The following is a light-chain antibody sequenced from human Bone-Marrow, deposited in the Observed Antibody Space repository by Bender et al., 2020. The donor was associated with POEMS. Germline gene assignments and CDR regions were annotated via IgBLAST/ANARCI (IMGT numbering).Light chain of an antibody. CDR2: DVT. CDR1: KSDVGGYNY. J-gene: IGLJ2*01. Sequence: QSALTQPRSVSGSPGQSVTISCTGTKSDVGGYNYVSWYQQHPGNAPKVVIYDVTKRPSGVPDRFFGSKSGDTASLTISGLQAEDEADYHCCSYAGSTTVLFGGGTKLTVL. CDR3: CSYAGSTTVL. V-gene: IGLV2-11*01.